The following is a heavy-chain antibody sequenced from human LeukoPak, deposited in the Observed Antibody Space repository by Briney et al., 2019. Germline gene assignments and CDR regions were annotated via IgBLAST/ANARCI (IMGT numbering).Heavy chain of an antibody. D-gene: IGHD6-13*01. J-gene: IGHJ5*02. V-gene: IGHV3-74*01. Sequence: GGSLRLSCAASGFTFSSYWMHWVRQAPGKGLVWVSRINSDGSSTSYADSVKGRFTISRDNAKNTLYLQMNSLRAEDTAVYYCARDPAVRVYSSSWINWFDPWGQGTLATVSS. CDR1: GFTFSSYW. CDR3: ARDPAVRVYSSSWINWFDP. CDR2: INSDGSST.